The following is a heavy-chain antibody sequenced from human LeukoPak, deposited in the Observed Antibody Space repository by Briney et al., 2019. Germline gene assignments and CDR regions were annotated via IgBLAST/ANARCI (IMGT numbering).Heavy chain of an antibody. CDR2: ISGSGGGT. V-gene: IGHV3-23*01. Sequence: GGTLRLSCAASGFIFGSYGMSWVRQAPGKGLEWVSGISGSGGGTYYADSVKGRFTISRDNSKNTLYLQMNSLRAEDTAVYYCAKDISAGDCPDYWGQGTLVTVSS. D-gene: IGHD2-21*02. CDR1: GFIFGSYG. J-gene: IGHJ4*02. CDR3: AKDISAGDCPDY.